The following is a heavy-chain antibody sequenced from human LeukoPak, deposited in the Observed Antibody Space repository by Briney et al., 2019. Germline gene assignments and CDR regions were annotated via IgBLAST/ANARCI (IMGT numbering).Heavy chain of an antibody. V-gene: IGHV4-39*02. J-gene: IGHJ4*02. CDR1: GGSVSSTSYY. Sequence: TSETLSLTCTVSGGSVSSTSYYWGWLRQPPGKGLEWIGNIYYSGSTSYNPSLKSRVTISVDTSRNQFSLKLTSVTAADTAVYYCAREGSGAGQDYWGQGTLVTVSS. CDR3: AREGSGAGQDY. D-gene: IGHD1-26*01. CDR2: IYYSGST.